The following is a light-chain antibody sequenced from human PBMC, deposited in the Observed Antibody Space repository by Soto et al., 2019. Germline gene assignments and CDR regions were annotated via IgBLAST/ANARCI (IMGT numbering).Light chain of an antibody. CDR3: QSYDSSLSGYVV. CDR2: GNS. J-gene: IGLJ2*01. CDR1: SSNIGAGCD. V-gene: IGLV1-40*01. Sequence: QSALTQPPSVSGAPGQRVTISCTGSSSNIGAGCDVHWYQQLPGTAPKLLIYGNSNRPSGVPDRFSGSKSGTSASLAITGLQAEDEADYYCQSYDSSLSGYVVFGGGTKLTVL.